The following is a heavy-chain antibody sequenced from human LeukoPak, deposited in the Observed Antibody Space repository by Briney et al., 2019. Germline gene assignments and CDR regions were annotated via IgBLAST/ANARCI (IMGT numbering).Heavy chain of an antibody. V-gene: IGHV3-7*05. D-gene: IGHD3-3*01. J-gene: IGHJ4*02. CDR3: ARDGPHYDFWSGPAY. CDR2: INEDGSEK. Sequence: GGSLRLSWATSGXTFSSYAMSWVRQAPGKGLEWVANINEDGSEKYYVDSVKGRFTISRDNAKNSLYLQMDSLRAEDTAVYYCARDGPHYDFWSGPAYWGQGTLVTVSS. CDR1: GXTFSSYA.